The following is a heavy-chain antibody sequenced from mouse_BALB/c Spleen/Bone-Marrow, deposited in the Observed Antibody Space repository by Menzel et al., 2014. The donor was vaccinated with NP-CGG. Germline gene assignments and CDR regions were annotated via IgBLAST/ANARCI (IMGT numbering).Heavy chain of an antibody. V-gene: IGHV14-3*02. J-gene: IGHJ2*01. CDR2: IDPASGNI. CDR1: GFNIKDTY. D-gene: IGHD4-1*01. CDR3: ASLTGTFDY. Sequence: LVESGTDLVKPGASVKLSCTASGFNIKDTYMHWVKQRPEQGLDWIGRIDPASGNIQYDPKFQGRAAITADTSSNTAYLQLSSPTSEDTAVYYCASLTGTFDYWGQGTPLTVSS.